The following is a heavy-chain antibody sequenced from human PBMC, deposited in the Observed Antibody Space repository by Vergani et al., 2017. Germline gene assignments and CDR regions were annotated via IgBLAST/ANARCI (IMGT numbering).Heavy chain of an antibody. CDR1: GGSISSYY. CDR2: IYYSGST. CDR3: ARDSHYYGSGSDY. D-gene: IGHD3-10*01. V-gene: IGHV4-59*01. Sequence: QVQLQESGPGLVKPSETLSLTCTVSGGSISSYYWSWIRQPPGKGLGWIGYIYYSGSTNYNPSLKSRVTISVDTSKNQFSLKLSSVTAADTAVYYCARDSHYYGSGSDYWGQGTLVTVSS. J-gene: IGHJ4*02.